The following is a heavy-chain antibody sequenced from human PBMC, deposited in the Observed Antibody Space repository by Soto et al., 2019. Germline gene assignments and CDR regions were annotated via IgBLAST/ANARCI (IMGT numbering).Heavy chain of an antibody. J-gene: IGHJ6*02. CDR3: ARQGFGPLHGLVDV. CDR1: GGSICSCY. Sequence: QVQLQESGPGLVKPSETLSLSCTVSGGSICSCYWSWFRQSPGKRMEWIGYVHHSWGSSYNPSLQSRVAISLDTSKSQFSLKVTSVTATDTAVYYCARQGFGPLHGLVDVWGQGTTVTVSS. D-gene: IGHD3-10*01. CDR2: VHHSWGS. V-gene: IGHV4-59*08.